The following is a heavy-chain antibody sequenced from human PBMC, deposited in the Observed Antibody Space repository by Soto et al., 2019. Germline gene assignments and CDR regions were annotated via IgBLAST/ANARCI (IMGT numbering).Heavy chain of an antibody. V-gene: IGHV4-34*01. Sequence: SETLSLTCAVYGGSVNGYYWNWIRQPPGKGLEWIGEINHTGGTHCNPSLKSRVTMSVDTSKNQFSLRLSSVTAADTAIYYCATRITVFGLLIPPFDPWGQGTQVTVSS. D-gene: IGHD3-3*01. CDR3: ATRITVFGLLIPPFDP. CDR1: GGSVNGYY. J-gene: IGHJ5*02. CDR2: INHTGGT.